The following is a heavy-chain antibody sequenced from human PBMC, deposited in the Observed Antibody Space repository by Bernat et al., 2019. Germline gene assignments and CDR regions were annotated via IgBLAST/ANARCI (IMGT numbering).Heavy chain of an antibody. Sequence: EVQLVESGGGLVQPGGSLRLSCAASGFTVSSNYMSWVRQAPGKGLEWVSVIYSGGSTYYADSVKGRFTISRDNSKNTLYLQMNSLRAEDTAVYYCAKDRMIFGVVTPFYWGQGTLVTVSS. CDR2: IYSGGST. D-gene: IGHD3-3*01. J-gene: IGHJ4*02. V-gene: IGHV3-66*01. CDR3: AKDRMIFGVVTPFY. CDR1: GFTVSSNY.